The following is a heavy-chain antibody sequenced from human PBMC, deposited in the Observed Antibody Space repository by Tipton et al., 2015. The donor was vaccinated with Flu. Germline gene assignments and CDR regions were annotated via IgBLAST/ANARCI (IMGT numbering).Heavy chain of an antibody. J-gene: IGHJ4*02. V-gene: IGHV3-48*03. Sequence: PLRLSCAASGFTFRNYEMNWVRQAPGKGLEWVSYISRSATTIYADSVKGRFTISRDNARNSLYLEMNSLRADDTAVYYCVRDNGGAWGQGTLVTVSS. CDR3: VRDNGGA. CDR1: GFTFRNYE. CDR2: ISRSATTI. D-gene: IGHD2-8*01.